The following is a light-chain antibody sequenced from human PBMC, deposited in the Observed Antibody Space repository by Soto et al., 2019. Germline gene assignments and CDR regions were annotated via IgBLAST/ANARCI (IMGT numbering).Light chain of an antibody. J-gene: IGKJ1*01. Sequence: AIQMTQSPSSLSASVGDRVTITCRASQGIRNGLGWYQQKPGKAPKLLIYAASGLQSGVPSRFSGSGSGTDFTLTISSLQPEDFATYYCLQDYSYPWTFGQGTKVDIK. CDR1: QGIRNG. CDR2: AAS. V-gene: IGKV1-6*01. CDR3: LQDYSYPWT.